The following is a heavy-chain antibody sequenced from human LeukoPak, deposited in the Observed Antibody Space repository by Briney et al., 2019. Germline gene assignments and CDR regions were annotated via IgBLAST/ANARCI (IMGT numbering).Heavy chain of an antibody. D-gene: IGHD4/OR15-4a*01. CDR3: ARHGAMRAAAAGAAFDI. Sequence: SETLSLTCTVSGGSISPSSHYWGWVRQAPGKGLEWIGSRYYSGSPYYNPSLKIRVTISVETSKSQFSLYLNSVTAADTAVYYCARHGAMRAAAAGAAFDIWGQGTMVTVSS. V-gene: IGHV4-39*01. CDR1: GGSISPSSHY. CDR2: RYYSGSP. J-gene: IGHJ3*02.